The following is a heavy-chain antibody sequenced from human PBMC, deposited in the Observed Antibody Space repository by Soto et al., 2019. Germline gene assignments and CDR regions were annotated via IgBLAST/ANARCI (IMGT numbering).Heavy chain of an antibody. CDR3: ARIPYDNSGTIFDY. J-gene: IGHJ4*02. Sequence: VWSLQLSCASSGFTVSTNYMSWVRQAPGKGLECVSFIYNSDTTYYVDSVKGRFTISRDSSKNTLYLQMNSLRVEDTAVYYCARIPYDNSGTIFDYWGQGTLVTVSS. CDR1: GFTVSTNY. V-gene: IGHV3-53*01. D-gene: IGHD3-22*01. CDR2: IYNSDTT.